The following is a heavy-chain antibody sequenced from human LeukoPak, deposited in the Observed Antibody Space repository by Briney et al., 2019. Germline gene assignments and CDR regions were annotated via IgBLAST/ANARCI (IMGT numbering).Heavy chain of an antibody. CDR2: IKPNTGAT. V-gene: IGHV1-2*02. J-gene: IGHJ4*02. CDR3: ARDRVGSGWPRPYYFEF. CDR1: VYTFTVYY. Sequence: ASVTVSFTPSVYTFTVYYMHWVRQAPGQGLEWMGWIKPNTGATIYAHKFQGRVSMTRDTSISTAYMELTSLRSGDTALYYCARDRVGSGWPRPYYFEFWGQGTLVTVSS. D-gene: IGHD6-19*01.